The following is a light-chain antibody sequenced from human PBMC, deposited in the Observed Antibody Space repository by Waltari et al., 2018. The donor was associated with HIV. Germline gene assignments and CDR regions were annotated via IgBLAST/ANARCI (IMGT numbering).Light chain of an antibody. CDR2: WAS. CDR1: QSILYTSNNKNH. J-gene: IGKJ1*01. Sequence: DIVMTQSPDSLTVSLGERATINCKSSQSILYTSNNKNHLAWYQQKTGQPPKLLIYWASTRESGVPDRCSGSGSGTDFTLNITSLQAEDVAVYYCHQYYTTPRTFGQGTKVEI. V-gene: IGKV4-1*01. CDR3: HQYYTTPRT.